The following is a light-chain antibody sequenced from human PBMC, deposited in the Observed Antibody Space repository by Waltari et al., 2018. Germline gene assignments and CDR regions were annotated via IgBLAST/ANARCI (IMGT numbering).Light chain of an antibody. Sequence: MVLTQSPGTLSLSPGETATLSCRASQSVNTSFAWYQQKPGQAPRLLIYGAYTRAAGIPDRFSGSGSGTDFSLTISRLEAEDFAVYYCQHHVRLPATFGQGTKVEIK. J-gene: IGKJ1*01. CDR3: QHHVRLPAT. CDR1: QSVNTS. CDR2: GAY. V-gene: IGKV3-20*01.